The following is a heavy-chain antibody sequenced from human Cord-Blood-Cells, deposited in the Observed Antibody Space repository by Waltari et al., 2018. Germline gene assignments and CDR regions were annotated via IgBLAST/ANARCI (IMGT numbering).Heavy chain of an antibody. CDR1: GYTFTGYS. J-gene: IGHJ5*02. D-gene: IGHD6-6*01. Sequence: QVQLVPSGAEVKKPGASVKVSCKASGYTFTGYSMPWVRRAPGQGLEWMGWINPNSGGTNYAQKFQGRVTMTRDTSISTAYMELSRLRSDDTAVYYCARVDYSSSSRWFDPWGQGTLVTVSS. CDR2: INPNSGGT. V-gene: IGHV1-2*02. CDR3: ARVDYSSSSRWFDP.